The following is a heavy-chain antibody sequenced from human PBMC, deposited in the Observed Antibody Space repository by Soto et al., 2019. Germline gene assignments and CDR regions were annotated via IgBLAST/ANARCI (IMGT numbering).Heavy chain of an antibody. CDR2: VSGRGGST. CDR1: GFTFNHYA. D-gene: IGHD1-26*01. V-gene: IGHV3-23*01. J-gene: IGHJ4*02. Sequence: VHLLESGGGLVQPGGSLRLACTASGFTFNHYAMSWVRQAPGKGLEWVSAVSGRGGSTKYADSVKGRFIISRDNSNSTLYLQMDSLRGEDTAVYYCTREIPYFDSWGQGTLVTVSS. CDR3: TREIPYFDS.